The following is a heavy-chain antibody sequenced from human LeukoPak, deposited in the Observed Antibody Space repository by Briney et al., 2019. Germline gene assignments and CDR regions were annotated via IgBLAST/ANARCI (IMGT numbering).Heavy chain of an antibody. D-gene: IGHD5-24*01. CDR2: ISYDGINK. Sequence: PGRSLRLSCSASGFTFSSYGMHWVRQAPGKGLEWVAVISYDGINKYYADSVKGRFTISRDNSKNTLYLQMNSLSAEDTAVYYCTKDRMATIIGEFDYWGQGTQVTVSS. V-gene: IGHV3-30*18. CDR3: TKDRMATIIGEFDY. CDR1: GFTFSSYG. J-gene: IGHJ4*02.